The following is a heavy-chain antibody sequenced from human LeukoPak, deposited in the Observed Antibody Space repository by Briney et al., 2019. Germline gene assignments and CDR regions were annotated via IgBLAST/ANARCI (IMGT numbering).Heavy chain of an antibody. CDR3: ARAPGLTIFGVVTHLESPFDY. J-gene: IGHJ4*02. Sequence: ASVKVSCKASGGTFSSYALSWVRQAPGQGLEWMGGIIPMFGSTNYAQMFQGRVTMTTDTSTSTAYMELRSLRSDNTAVYYCARAPGLTIFGVVTHLESPFDYWGQGTLVTVSS. D-gene: IGHD3-3*01. V-gene: IGHV1-69*05. CDR2: IIPMFGST. CDR1: GGTFSSYA.